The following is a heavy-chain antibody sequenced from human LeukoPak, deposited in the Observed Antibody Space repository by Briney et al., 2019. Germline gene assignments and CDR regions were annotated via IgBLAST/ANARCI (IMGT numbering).Heavy chain of an antibody. J-gene: IGHJ4*02. V-gene: IGHV4-39*07. D-gene: IGHD2-8*01. CDR3: ARNTGYCTNGVCFDDLDY. CDR1: GGSISSSSYY. CDR2: IYYSGST. Sequence: PSETLSLTCTVSGGSISSSSYYWGWIRQPPGKGLEWIGSIYYSGSTYYSPPLKSRVTMSVDTSKNQFSLKLSSVTAADTAVYYCARNTGYCTNGVCFDDLDYWGQGTLVTVSS.